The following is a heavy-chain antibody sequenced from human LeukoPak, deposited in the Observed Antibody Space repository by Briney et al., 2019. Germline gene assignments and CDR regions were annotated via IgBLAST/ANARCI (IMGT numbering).Heavy chain of an antibody. V-gene: IGHV4-61*01. CDR1: GDSVSSGSYY. Sequence: SETLSLTCTVSGDSVSSGSYYWSWIRQPPGKGLEWIGYSYYSGSTNYNPSLKSRVTISVDTSKNQFSLKLSSVTAADTAVYYCAIVGDYYDSSGYLGFDYWGQGTLVTVSS. CDR3: AIVGDYYDSSGYLGFDY. J-gene: IGHJ4*02. D-gene: IGHD3-22*01. CDR2: SYYSGST.